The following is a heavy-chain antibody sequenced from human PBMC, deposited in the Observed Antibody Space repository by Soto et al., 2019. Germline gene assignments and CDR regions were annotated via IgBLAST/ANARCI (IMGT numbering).Heavy chain of an antibody. CDR3: ARGFFGLLSRYSGYDLLYFDY. V-gene: IGHV4-31*03. CDR1: GGSISSGGYY. CDR2: IYYSGST. J-gene: IGHJ4*02. Sequence: SETLSLTCTVSGGSISSGGYYWSWIRQHPGKGLEWIGYIYYSGSTYYNPSLKSRVTISVDTSKNQFSLKLSSVTAADTAVYYCARGFFGLLSRYSGYDLLYFDYWGQGTLVTVSS. D-gene: IGHD5-12*01.